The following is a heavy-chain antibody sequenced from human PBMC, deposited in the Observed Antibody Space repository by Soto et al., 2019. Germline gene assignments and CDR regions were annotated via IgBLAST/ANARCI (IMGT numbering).Heavy chain of an antibody. J-gene: IGHJ5*02. CDR1: GGTFSSYA. CDR3: ARDSYCSGGSCYSKWFDP. V-gene: IGHV1-69*13. CDR2: IIPIFGTA. D-gene: IGHD2-15*01. Sequence: SVKVSCKASGGTFSSYAISWVRQAPGQGLEWMGGIIPIFGTANYAQKFQGRVTITADESTSTAYMELSSLRSEDTAVYYCARDSYCSGGSCYSKWFDPWGQGTLVTVSS.